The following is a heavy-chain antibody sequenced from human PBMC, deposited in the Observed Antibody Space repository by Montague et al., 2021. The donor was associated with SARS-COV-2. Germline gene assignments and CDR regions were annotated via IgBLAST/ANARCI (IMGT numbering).Heavy chain of an antibody. D-gene: IGHD2-2*01. V-gene: IGHV6-1*01. J-gene: IGHJ4*02. Sequence: CAISGDSVGSEVPTWSWERHSPARGLEWLGGTYYRSKWYNDYAESVKSRITIDPDTSKHQFSLHLNSVTPEDTAVYYCARIPVGSKYYFDFWGQGTLVTVSS. CDR1: GDSVGSEVPT. CDR3: ARIPVGSKYYFDF. CDR2: TYYRSKWYN.